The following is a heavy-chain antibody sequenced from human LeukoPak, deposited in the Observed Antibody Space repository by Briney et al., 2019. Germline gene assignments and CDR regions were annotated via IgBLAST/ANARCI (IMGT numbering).Heavy chain of an antibody. J-gene: IGHJ4*02. D-gene: IGHD5-24*01. V-gene: IGHV3-7*01. Sequence: GGSLRLSCAASGFTFSSYWMSWARQAPGKGLEWVANIKQDGSEKYYVDSVKGRFTISRDNARNSVSLQMDSLRAEDTAVYYCASLEMTTIFTYDYWGQGTLVTVSS. CDR2: IKQDGSEK. CDR3: ASLEMTTIFTYDY. CDR1: GFTFSSYW.